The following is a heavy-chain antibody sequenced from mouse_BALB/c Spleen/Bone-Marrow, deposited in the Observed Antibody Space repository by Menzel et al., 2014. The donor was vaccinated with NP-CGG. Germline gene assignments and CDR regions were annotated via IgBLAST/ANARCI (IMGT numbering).Heavy chain of an antibody. CDR3: ARGSPSDY. CDR2: IYPGDGDT. J-gene: IGHJ2*01. D-gene: IGHD3-2*02. Sequence: SGAELARPGASVKLSCKASGYTFTSYWMQWVKQRPGQGLEWIGAIYPGDGDTRYTQKFKGKATLTADKSSSPTYMQLSGLASEDSAVYYCARGSPSDYWGQGTPPTVSS. V-gene: IGHV1-87*01. CDR1: GYTFTSYW.